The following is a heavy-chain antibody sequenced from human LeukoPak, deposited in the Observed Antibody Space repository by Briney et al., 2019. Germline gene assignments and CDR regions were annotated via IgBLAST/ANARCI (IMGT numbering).Heavy chain of an antibody. Sequence: GGSLRLSCAASGLTASGYWMHWVRQHPGRGLMWLSYITEDGSGKSYEDSVGGRFTISRDNAKHSIHLQMNCLRGDDTAVYDCARDGQAPISLDYWGEGKPVTVSS. D-gene: IGHD2/OR15-2a*01. CDR2: ITEDGSGK. CDR1: GLTASGYW. V-gene: IGHV3-74*01. CDR3: ARDGQAPISLDY. J-gene: IGHJ4*02.